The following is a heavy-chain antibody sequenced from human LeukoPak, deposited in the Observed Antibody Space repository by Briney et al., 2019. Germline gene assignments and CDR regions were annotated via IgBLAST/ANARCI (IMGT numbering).Heavy chain of an antibody. CDR2: ISSSSSYI. CDR3: ARVGYCSGGSCYSIDYYYYMDV. J-gene: IGHJ6*03. CDR1: GFTFSSYS. V-gene: IGHV3-21*01. Sequence: GGSLRLSCAASGFTFSSYSMNWVRQAPGKGLEWVSSISSSSSYIYYADSVKGRFTISRDNAKNSLYLQMNSLRAEDTAVYYCARVGYCSGGSCYSIDYYYYMDVWGKGTTVNFSS. D-gene: IGHD2-15*01.